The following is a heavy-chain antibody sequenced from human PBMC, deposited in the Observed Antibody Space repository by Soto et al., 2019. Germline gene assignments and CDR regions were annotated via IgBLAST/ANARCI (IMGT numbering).Heavy chain of an antibody. D-gene: IGHD6-19*01. Sequence: SVKVPCKASGYTLTGHYRHWVGQAPGEGREGMGWIKPNRVGTNYAQKFEGRVTMTRDTSISTAHMHPSRLRSDDPAVYYCARENRGSSWYPRIAVAVEPLFDYWGQGTLVTVSS. CDR3: ARENRGSSWYPRIAVAVEPLFDY. CDR2: IKPNRVGT. J-gene: IGHJ4*02. V-gene: IGHV1-2*02. CDR1: GYTLTGHY.